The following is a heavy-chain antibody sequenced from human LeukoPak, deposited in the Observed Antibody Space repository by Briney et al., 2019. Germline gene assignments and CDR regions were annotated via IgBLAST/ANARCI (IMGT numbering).Heavy chain of an antibody. CDR1: GGSISSSSYY. CDR2: IYYSGST. Sequence: SETLSRTCTVSGGSISSSSYYWGWIRQPPGKGLEWIGSIYYSGSTYYNPSLKSRVTISVDTSKNQFSLKLSSVTAADTAVYYCARVEAHWRGWYGGFDYWGQGTLVTVSS. CDR3: ARVEAHWRGWYGGFDY. D-gene: IGHD6-19*01. V-gene: IGHV4-39*07. J-gene: IGHJ4*02.